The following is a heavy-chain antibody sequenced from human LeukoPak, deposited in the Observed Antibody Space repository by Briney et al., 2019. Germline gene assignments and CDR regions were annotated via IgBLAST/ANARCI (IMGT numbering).Heavy chain of an antibody. D-gene: IGHD2-15*01. CDR3: ARGVVAAVWFDP. CDR1: GYTFTSYG. CDR2: ISAYNGNT. V-gene: IGHV1-18*01. Sequence: ASVKVSCKASGYTFTSYGISWVRQAPGQGLEWMGWISAYNGNTDYAQKFQGRVTMTRDMSTSTVYMELSSLRSEDTAVYYCARGVVAAVWFDPWGQGTLVTVSS. J-gene: IGHJ5*02.